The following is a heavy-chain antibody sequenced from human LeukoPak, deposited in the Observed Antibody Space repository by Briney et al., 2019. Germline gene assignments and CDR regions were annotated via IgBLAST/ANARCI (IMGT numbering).Heavy chain of an antibody. CDR1: GYTFTGYY. D-gene: IGHD3-9*01. Sequence: GASVKVSCKASGYTFTGYYMHWVRQAPGQGLEWMGWTNPNSGGTNYAQKFQGRVTMTRDTSVSTAHMELSRLRSDDTAVYYCAREVLRYFDWLSDAFDIWGQGTMVTVSS. V-gene: IGHV1-2*02. CDR2: TNPNSGGT. CDR3: AREVLRYFDWLSDAFDI. J-gene: IGHJ3*02.